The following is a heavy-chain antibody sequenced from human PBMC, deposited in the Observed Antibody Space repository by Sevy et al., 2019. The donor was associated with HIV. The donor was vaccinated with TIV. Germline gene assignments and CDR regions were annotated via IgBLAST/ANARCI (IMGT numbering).Heavy chain of an antibody. CDR3: AREGGYYDRFFDY. Sequence: GGSLRLSCAASGFTFSSYSMNWVRQAPGKGLEWVSSISSSSSYIYYADSVKGRFTISRDNAKNSLYLQMNSLRAEETAVYYCAREGGYYDRFFDYWGQGTLVTVSS. D-gene: IGHD3-22*01. CDR1: GFTFSSYS. CDR2: ISSSSSYI. J-gene: IGHJ4*02. V-gene: IGHV3-21*01.